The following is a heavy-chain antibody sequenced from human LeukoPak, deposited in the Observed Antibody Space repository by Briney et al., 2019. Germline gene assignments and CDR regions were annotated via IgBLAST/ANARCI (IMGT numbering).Heavy chain of an antibody. J-gene: IGHJ4*02. Sequence: PGRSLRLSCTASGFTFGDYAMTWVRQAPGKGLEWVGFIRSKAFGGTTEYAASVKNRFTIPRDDSKSIAYLQMNSLKTEDTAVYYCIRRGYCTSTSCYAYFDYWGQGTLVTVSS. CDR3: IRRGYCTSTSCYAYFDY. CDR1: GFTFGDYA. D-gene: IGHD2-2*01. CDR2: IRSKAFGGTT. V-gene: IGHV3-49*04.